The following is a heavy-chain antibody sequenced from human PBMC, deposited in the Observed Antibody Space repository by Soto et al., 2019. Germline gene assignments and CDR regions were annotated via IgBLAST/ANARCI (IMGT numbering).Heavy chain of an antibody. CDR2: IYYSGST. Sequence: TSETLSLTCTVSGGSISSGGYYWSWIRQHPGKGLEWIGYIYYSGSTYYNPSLKSRVTISVDTSKNQFSLKLSSVTAADTAVYYCAAYSRNLYGMDVWGQGTTVTVSS. CDR3: AAYSRNLYGMDV. V-gene: IGHV4-31*03. D-gene: IGHD3-22*01. J-gene: IGHJ6*02. CDR1: GGSISSGGYY.